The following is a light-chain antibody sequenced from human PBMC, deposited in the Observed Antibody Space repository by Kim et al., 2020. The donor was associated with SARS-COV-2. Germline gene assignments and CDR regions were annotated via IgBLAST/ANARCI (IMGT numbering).Light chain of an antibody. CDR3: QKYNSAPRA. Sequence: ASVGDRVTITCRASQGISNYLAWYQQKPGKVPKLLIYAASALQSGVPSRFSGSGSGTDFTLTISSLQPEDVATYYCQKYNSAPRAFGQGTRLEIK. CDR1: QGISNY. CDR2: AAS. J-gene: IGKJ5*01. V-gene: IGKV1-27*01.